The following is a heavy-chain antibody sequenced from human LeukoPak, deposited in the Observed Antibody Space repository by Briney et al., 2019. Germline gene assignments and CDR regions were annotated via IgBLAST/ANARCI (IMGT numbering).Heavy chain of an antibody. CDR2: ISSDGSTT. J-gene: IGHJ4*02. V-gene: IGHV3-74*01. Sequence: GGSLRLSCAAAGFTFSNYWMHCVRQAPGKGLVWVSRISSDGSTTNYADSVKGRFTFSRDNAKNTLYLQMKGLRAEDTAMYYCARLLPLDYWGQGTLVTVSS. CDR1: GFTFSNYW. CDR3: ARLLPLDY.